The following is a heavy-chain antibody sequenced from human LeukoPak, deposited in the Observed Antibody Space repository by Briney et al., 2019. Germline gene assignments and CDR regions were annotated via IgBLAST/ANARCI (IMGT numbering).Heavy chain of an antibody. Sequence: SVKVSCKASGGTFSSYAISWVRQAPGQGLEWMGRIIPIFGTANYAQKFQGRVTITPDESTSTAYMELSSLRSEDTAVYYCARGYCSSTSCKGWFDYWGQGTLVTVSS. V-gene: IGHV1-69*13. J-gene: IGHJ4*02. D-gene: IGHD2-2*01. CDR1: GGTFSSYA. CDR2: IIPIFGTA. CDR3: ARGYCSSTSCKGWFDY.